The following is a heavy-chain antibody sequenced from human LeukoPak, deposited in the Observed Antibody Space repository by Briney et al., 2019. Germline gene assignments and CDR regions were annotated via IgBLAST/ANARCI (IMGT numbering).Heavy chain of an antibody. CDR2: IYYSGTT. J-gene: IGHJ3*02. CDR1: GGSISSYY. CDR3: ARAAPSAFDI. D-gene: IGHD6-25*01. V-gene: IGHV4-59*08. Sequence: KTSETLSLTCTVSGGSISSYYWSWIRQPPGKGLEWIGYIYYSGTTNYNPSLKSRVTISVDTSKNQFSLKLSSVTAADTAVYYCARAAPSAFDIWGQGTMVTVSS.